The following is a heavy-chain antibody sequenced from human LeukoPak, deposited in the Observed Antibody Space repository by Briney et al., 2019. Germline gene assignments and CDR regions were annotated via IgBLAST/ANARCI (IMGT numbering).Heavy chain of an antibody. V-gene: IGHV3-23*01. J-gene: IGHJ4*02. D-gene: IGHD4-17*01. CDR3: AKDSSVPYGITD. CDR1: GFTFSKYA. CDR2: ISPSDGNT. Sequence: GGSLRLSCAASGFTFSKYAMSWVRQVPGKGLEWVSAISPSDGNTFYAGSVKGRFTISRDNFKNTLSLQRNSLRAEDTALYYCAKDSSVPYGITDWGQGTLVTVSS.